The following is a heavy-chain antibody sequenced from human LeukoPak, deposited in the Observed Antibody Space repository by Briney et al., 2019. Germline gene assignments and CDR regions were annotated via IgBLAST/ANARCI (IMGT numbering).Heavy chain of an antibody. CDR1: GGTFTSYA. V-gene: IGHV1-69*13. Sequence: SVKVSCKASGGTFTSYAISWVRQAPGQGLEWMGGIIPIFGTANYAQKFQGRVTITADESTSTAYMELSSLRSEDTAVYYCARSRYFDWLSPYYYYGMDVWGKGTTVTVSS. CDR2: IIPIFGTA. CDR3: ARSRYFDWLSPYYYYGMDV. J-gene: IGHJ6*04. D-gene: IGHD3-9*01.